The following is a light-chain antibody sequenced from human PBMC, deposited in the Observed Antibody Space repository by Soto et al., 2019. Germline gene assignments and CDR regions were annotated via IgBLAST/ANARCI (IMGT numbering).Light chain of an antibody. CDR1: QTIGTF. CDR2: SAS. J-gene: IGKJ1*01. V-gene: IGKV1-39*01. CDR3: QQSYLRWT. Sequence: DIQVTQSSSSLSASVGDSVTITCRTSQTIGTFLNWYQQKPGKVPNLLISSASSLHTGVPSRFSASGSGTDFTLTISSLQPEDFATYYCQQSYLRWTFGQGTKVE.